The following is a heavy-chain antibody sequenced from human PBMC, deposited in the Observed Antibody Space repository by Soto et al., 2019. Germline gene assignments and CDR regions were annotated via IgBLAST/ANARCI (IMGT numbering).Heavy chain of an antibody. J-gene: IGHJ6*02. V-gene: IGHV3-11*06. CDR1: GFTFSDYY. CDR3: ARVFYDYVWGSYMHYYYGMDV. CDR2: ISSSSSYT. Sequence: QVQLVESGGGLVKPGGSLRLSCAASGFTFSDYYMSWIRQAPGKGREWVSYISSSSSYTNYADSVKGRFTISRDNAKNSLYLQMNSLRAEDTAVYYCARVFYDYVWGSYMHYYYGMDVWGQGTTVTVSS. D-gene: IGHD3-16*01.